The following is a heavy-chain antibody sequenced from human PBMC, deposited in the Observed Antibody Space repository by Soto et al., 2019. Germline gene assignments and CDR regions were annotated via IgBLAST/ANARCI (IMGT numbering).Heavy chain of an antibody. Sequence: GGSLRLSCAASGFTFSSYAMHWVRQAPGKGLEWVAVISYDGSNKYYADSVKGRFTISRDNSKNTPYLQMNSLRAEDTAVYYCAREKAVAGRFDYWGQGTLVTVSS. D-gene: IGHD6-19*01. CDR3: AREKAVAGRFDY. V-gene: IGHV3-30-3*01. CDR2: ISYDGSNK. CDR1: GFTFSSYA. J-gene: IGHJ4*02.